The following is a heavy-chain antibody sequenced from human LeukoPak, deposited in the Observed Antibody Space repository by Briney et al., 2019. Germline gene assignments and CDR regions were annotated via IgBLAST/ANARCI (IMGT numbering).Heavy chain of an antibody. Sequence: PGGSLRLSCAASGFTFSTYIMNWVRQAPGKGLEWVSAISGSGGSTYYADSVKGRFTISRDNSKNTLYLQMNSLRAEDTAVYYCAKSFVVVPAAMDPYYYYGMDVWGQGTTVTVSS. CDR1: GFTFSTYI. CDR2: ISGSGGST. V-gene: IGHV3-23*01. D-gene: IGHD2-2*01. CDR3: AKSFVVVPAAMDPYYYYGMDV. J-gene: IGHJ6*02.